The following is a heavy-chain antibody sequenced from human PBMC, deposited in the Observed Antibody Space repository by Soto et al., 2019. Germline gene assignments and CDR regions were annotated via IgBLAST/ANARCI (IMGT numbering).Heavy chain of an antibody. V-gene: IGHV4-59*01. CDR2: IYYSGST. CDR3: ARFDSSGYSLDY. CDR1: GGSISSYY. D-gene: IGHD3-22*01. J-gene: IGHJ4*02. Sequence: SETLSLTCTVSGGSISSYYWSWIRQPPGKGLEWIGYIYYSGSTNYNPSLKSRVTISVDTSKNQFSLKLSSVTAADTAVYYCARFDSSGYSLDYWGQGTLVTVSS.